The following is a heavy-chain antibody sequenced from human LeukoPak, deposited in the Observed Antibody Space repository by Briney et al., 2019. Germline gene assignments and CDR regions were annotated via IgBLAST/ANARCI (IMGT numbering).Heavy chain of an antibody. CDR3: ARGRTTYDYVWGSYRPPDY. CDR2: IYHSGST. CDR1: GYSISSGYY. D-gene: IGHD3-16*02. V-gene: IGHV4-38-2*02. Sequence: PSETLSLTCTVSGYSISSGYYWGWIRQPPGKGLEWIGSIYHSGSTYYNPSLKSRVTISVDTSKNQFSLKLSSVTAADTAVYYCARGRTTYDYVWGSYRPPDYWGQGTLVTVSS. J-gene: IGHJ4*02.